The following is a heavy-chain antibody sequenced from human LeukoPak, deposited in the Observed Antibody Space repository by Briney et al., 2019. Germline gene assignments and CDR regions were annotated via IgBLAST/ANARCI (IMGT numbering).Heavy chain of an antibody. CDR2: INSDGSWT. J-gene: IGHJ4*02. D-gene: IGHD2/OR15-2a*01. V-gene: IGHV3-74*01. CDR3: VSFYETY. Sequence: GGSLRLSCAASGNYWVHWVRQAPGKGLVWVSHINSDGSWTSYADSVKDRFTISKDNAKNTVYLQMNSLRAEDTAVYYCVSFYETYWGRGTLVTVSS. CDR1: GNYW.